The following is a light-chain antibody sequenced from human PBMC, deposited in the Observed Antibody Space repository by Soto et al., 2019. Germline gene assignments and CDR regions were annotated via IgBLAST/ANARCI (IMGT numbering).Light chain of an antibody. V-gene: IGLV2-14*01. CDR3: SSYTTSNTRQIV. CDR2: DVS. CDR1: SSDVCGYTY. J-gene: IGLJ1*01. Sequence: QSVLTQPASVSGSPGQAITISCTGTSSDVCGYTYVSWYQQHPGKAPKFIIYDVSNRPSGVSNRFSGSKSGNTASLTISGLQAEDEADYYCSSYTTSNTRQIVFGTGTKVTVL.